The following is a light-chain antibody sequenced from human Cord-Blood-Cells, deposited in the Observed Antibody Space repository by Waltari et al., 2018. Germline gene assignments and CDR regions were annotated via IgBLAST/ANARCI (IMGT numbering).Light chain of an antibody. J-gene: IGKJ5*01. Sequence: DIVMTQSPDSLAVSLGERATINCKSSQSVLYSSNNKNYLAWYQQKPGQPPKLLIYWAATRGSGVPDRFSGSGSGTDFTPTISSLQAEDVAVYYCQQYYSTLPITFGQGTRLEIK. CDR1: QSVLYSSNNKNY. V-gene: IGKV4-1*01. CDR3: QQYYSTLPIT. CDR2: WAA.